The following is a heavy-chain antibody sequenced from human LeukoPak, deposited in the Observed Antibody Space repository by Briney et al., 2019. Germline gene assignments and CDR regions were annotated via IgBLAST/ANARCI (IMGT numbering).Heavy chain of an antibody. J-gene: IGHJ4*02. CDR2: INPKSGVT. D-gene: IGHD6-19*01. Sequence: GASVKVSRKASAYTLSGYYMHWVRQAPGQGLEWMGWINPKSGVTNYAQKFQGRVTMTWDTSINTTFMELSRLRSGDTAVYYCARRIAVAGSPVYYFDYWGQGTLVTVSS. CDR1: AYTLSGYY. CDR3: ARRIAVAGSPVYYFDY. V-gene: IGHV1-2*02.